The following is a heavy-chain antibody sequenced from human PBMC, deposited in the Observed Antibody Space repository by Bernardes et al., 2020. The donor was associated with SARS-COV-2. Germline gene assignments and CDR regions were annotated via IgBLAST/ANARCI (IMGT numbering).Heavy chain of an antibody. J-gene: IGHJ3*02. D-gene: IGHD2-8*01. CDR1: GFTFSTYA. CDR2: VSKSGVYT. Sequence: GGSLRLSCAASGFTFSTYAMSWVRQAPGKGLEWVSGVSKSGVYTYYADSVKGRFTISRDNSKNTLYLQMNSLRAEDTAMYYCAKGYLGYCTYGTCDEDDGRDIWGQGTMVTVSS. CDR3: AKGYLGYCTYGTCDEDDGRDI. V-gene: IGHV3-23*01.